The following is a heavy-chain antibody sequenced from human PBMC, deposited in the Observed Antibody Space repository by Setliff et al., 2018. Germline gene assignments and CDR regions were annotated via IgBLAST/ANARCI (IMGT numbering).Heavy chain of an antibody. CDR1: GGSISSYD. J-gene: IGHJ4*02. V-gene: IGHV4-59*01. CDR3: ARGGTYRYFDY. CDR2: IYYSGTT. Sequence: SETLSLTCTVSGGSISSYDWSWIRQSPGKGLEWIGNIYYSGTTNYNPSLKSRVTISADTSKNQFSLRLTSVTAADTAIYYCARGGTYRYFDYWGQGALVTVSS.